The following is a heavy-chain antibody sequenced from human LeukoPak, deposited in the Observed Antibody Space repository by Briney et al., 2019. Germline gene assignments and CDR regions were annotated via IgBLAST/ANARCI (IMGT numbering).Heavy chain of an antibody. CDR2: ISSSSSYI. CDR1: GFTFSSYS. D-gene: IGHD1-20*01. J-gene: IGHJ4*02. V-gene: IGHV3-21*01. Sequence: GGSLRLSCAASGFTFSSYSMNWVRQAPGKGLEWVSSISSSSSYIYYADSVKGRLTISRDNAKNSLYLQMNSLRAEDTAVYYCARDVDITGTDYWGQGTLVTVSS. CDR3: ARDVDITGTDY.